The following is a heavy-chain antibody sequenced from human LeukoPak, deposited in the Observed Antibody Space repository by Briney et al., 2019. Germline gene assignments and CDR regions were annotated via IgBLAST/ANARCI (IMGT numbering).Heavy chain of an antibody. CDR1: GGSISSSSYY. CDR3: ARRVLRGATHWFDP. Sequence: SETLSLTCTVSGGSISSSSYYWGWIRQPPGKGLEWIGSIYYSGSTYYNPSLKSRVTISVDTSKNQFSLKLSSVTAADTAVYYCARRVLRGATHWFDPWGQGTLVTVSS. V-gene: IGHV4-39*07. J-gene: IGHJ5*02. CDR2: IYYSGST. D-gene: IGHD1-26*01.